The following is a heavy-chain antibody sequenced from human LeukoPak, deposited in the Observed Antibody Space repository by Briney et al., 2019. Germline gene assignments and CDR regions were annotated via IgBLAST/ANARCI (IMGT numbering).Heavy chain of an antibody. D-gene: IGHD6-19*01. CDR2: ISYDGSNK. CDR3: AKDSQWLVRRWFDP. J-gene: IGHJ5*02. Sequence: GGSLRLSCAASGFTFSSYGMHWVRQAPGKGLEWVAVISYDGSNKYYADSVKGRFTISRDNSKNTLYLQMNSPRAEDTAVYYCAKDSQWLVRRWFDPWGQGTLVTVSS. CDR1: GFTFSSYG. V-gene: IGHV3-30*18.